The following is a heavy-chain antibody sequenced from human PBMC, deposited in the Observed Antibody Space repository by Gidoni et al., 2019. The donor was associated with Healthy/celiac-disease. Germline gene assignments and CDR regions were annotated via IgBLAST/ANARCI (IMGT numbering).Heavy chain of an antibody. CDR3: AKGDIVVVPATRCFMCMDV. Sequence: EVQLLESGGGLVQPGGSLRLSCAASGFTFSSYAMSWVRQAPGKGLEWVSAISGSGGSTYYADSVKGRFTISRDNSKNTLYLQMNSLRAEDTAVYYCAKGDIVVVPATRCFMCMDVWGKGTTVTVSS. CDR1: GFTFSSYA. J-gene: IGHJ6*03. D-gene: IGHD2-2*01. V-gene: IGHV3-23*01. CDR2: ISGSGGST.